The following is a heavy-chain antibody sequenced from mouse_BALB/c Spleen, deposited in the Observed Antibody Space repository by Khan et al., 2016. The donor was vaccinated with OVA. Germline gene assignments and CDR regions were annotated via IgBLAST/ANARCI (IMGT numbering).Heavy chain of an antibody. CDR3: ARRRIYDGYYWCAMDY. D-gene: IGHD2-3*01. Sequence: EVELVESGGGLVQPGGSRKLSCAASGFTFSSFGMHWVRQAPEKGLEWVAYISSGSNTIYYADTVKGRFTISRDNPKNTLFLQMTSVRSEDTALYYCARRRIYDGYYWCAMDYWGQGTSVTVSS. J-gene: IGHJ4*01. V-gene: IGHV5-17*02. CDR2: ISSGSNTI. CDR1: GFTFSSFG.